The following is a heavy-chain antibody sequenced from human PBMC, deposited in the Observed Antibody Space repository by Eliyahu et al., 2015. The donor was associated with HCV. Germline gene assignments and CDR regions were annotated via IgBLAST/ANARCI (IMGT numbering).Heavy chain of an antibody. V-gene: IGHV4-59*01. D-gene: IGHD2-8*02. CDR2: VFYSGTT. J-gene: IGHJ2*01. Sequence: QVQLQESGPRLAKPSETLSLTCTVSGDSIRGYYWNWIRQTPGKGXEWIGSVFYSGTTHSNPSLKSRVNMSADTSKNQFFLWLASATSADTAVYYCARGRNLLGVSAGSYFDIWGRGTLVTVSS. CDR3: ARGRNLLGVSAGSYFDI. CDR1: GDSIRGYY.